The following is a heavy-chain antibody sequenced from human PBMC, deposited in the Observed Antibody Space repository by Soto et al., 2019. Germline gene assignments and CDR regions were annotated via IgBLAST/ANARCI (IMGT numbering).Heavy chain of an antibody. CDR1: GGSISSGGYS. Sequence: SETLSLTCAVSGGSISSGGYSWSWIRQPPGKGLEWIGEIYHSGSTNYNPSLKSRVTISVDKSKNQFSLKLSSVTAADTAVYYCARDPSSWGQGTLVTVSS. J-gene: IGHJ5*02. CDR3: ARDPSS. CDR2: IYHSGST. D-gene: IGHD6-6*01. V-gene: IGHV4-30-2*01.